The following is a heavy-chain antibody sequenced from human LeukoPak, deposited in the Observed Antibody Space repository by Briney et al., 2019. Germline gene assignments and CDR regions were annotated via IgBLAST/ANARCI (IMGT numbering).Heavy chain of an antibody. CDR3: ARDEASRSAFDI. Sequence: SVNVSCKASGGTFSSYAISWVRQAPGQGLEWMGGIIPIFGTANYAQKFQGRVTITADESTSTAYMELSSLRSEDTAVYYCARDEASRSAFDIWGQGTMITVSS. CDR1: GGTFSSYA. V-gene: IGHV1-69*01. D-gene: IGHD2-2*01. CDR2: IIPIFGTA. J-gene: IGHJ3*02.